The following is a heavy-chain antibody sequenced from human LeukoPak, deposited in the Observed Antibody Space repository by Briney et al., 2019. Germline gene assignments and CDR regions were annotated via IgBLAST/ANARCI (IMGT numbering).Heavy chain of an antibody. CDR1: GGSFSGYY. J-gene: IGHJ4*02. Sequence: SETLSLTCAVYGGSFSGYYWSWIRQPPGKGLGWIGEINHSGSTNYNPSLKSRVTISVDTSKNQFSLKLSSVTAADTAVYYCARDNVVVPAAIPRDDYFDYWGQGTLVTASS. V-gene: IGHV4-34*01. CDR3: ARDNVVVPAAIPRDDYFDY. CDR2: INHSGST. D-gene: IGHD2-2*02.